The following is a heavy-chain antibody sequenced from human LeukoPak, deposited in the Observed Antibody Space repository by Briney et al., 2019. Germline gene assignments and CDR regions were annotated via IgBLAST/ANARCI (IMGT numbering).Heavy chain of an antibody. Sequence: PGGSLRLSCAASGFIVSDDYMTWVRQAPGKGLEWVSVLYSGGSTYYSASVKGRFTISRDNSNNTVYLQMNTLRADDTALYFCARMPSGLQSRGLDVWGPGTTVTVSS. CDR3: ARMPSGLQSRGLDV. J-gene: IGHJ6*02. D-gene: IGHD2-2*01. CDR2: LYSGGST. CDR1: GFIVSDDY. V-gene: IGHV3-66*01.